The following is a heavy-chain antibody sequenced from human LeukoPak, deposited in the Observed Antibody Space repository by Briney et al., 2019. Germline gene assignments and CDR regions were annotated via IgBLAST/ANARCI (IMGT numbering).Heavy chain of an antibody. CDR1: GGSISSYY. D-gene: IGHD3-3*01. CDR2: IYYSGST. V-gene: IGHV4-59*01. J-gene: IGHJ4*02. Sequence: SETLSLTCTVSGGSISSYYWSWIRQPPGKGLEWIGYIYYSGSTNYNPSLKSRVTISVDTSKNQFSLNLSTVTAADTAVYYCARASGETIFGDVDYWGQGTLVTVSS. CDR3: ARASGETIFGDVDY.